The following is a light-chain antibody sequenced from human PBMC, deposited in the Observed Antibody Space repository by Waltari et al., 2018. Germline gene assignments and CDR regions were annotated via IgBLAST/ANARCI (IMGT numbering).Light chain of an antibody. CDR3: QVWDSSTDVV. Sequence: SYELTQPLSVSVALGQTASISCGGNNIGTKNVHWYQQKPGQAPVLVIHSDSNRPTGIPERFSGSNSGNTATLTISGAQAGDEADYFCQVWDSSTDVVFGGGTKLTVL. J-gene: IGLJ2*01. CDR1: NIGTKN. V-gene: IGLV3-9*01. CDR2: SDS.